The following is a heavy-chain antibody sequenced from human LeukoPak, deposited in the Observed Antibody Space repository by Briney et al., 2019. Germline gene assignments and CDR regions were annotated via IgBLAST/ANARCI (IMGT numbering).Heavy chain of an antibody. CDR1: GFTFSSYG. D-gene: IGHD3-9*01. J-gene: IGHJ4*02. CDR2: ISYDGSNK. CDR3: AKGESGVLRYFDWLSEGYYFDY. V-gene: IGHV3-30*18. Sequence: PGGSLRLSCAASGFTFSSYGMPWVRQAPGKGLEWVAVISYDGSNKYYADSVKGRFTISRDNSKNTLYLQMNSLRAEDTAVYYCAKGESGVLRYFDWLSEGYYFDYWGQGTLVTVSS.